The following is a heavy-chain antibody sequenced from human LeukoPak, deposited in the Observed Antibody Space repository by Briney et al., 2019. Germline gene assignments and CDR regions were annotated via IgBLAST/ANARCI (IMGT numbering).Heavy chain of an antibody. CDR2: INHSGST. D-gene: IGHD6-13*01. CDR3: AIARYSRRYFQH. Sequence: SQTLSLTCAVYGGSFSGYYWSWIRQPPGKGLEWIGEINHSGSTNYNPSLKSRVTISVDTSKNQFSLKLSSVTAADTAVYYCAIARYSRRYFQHWGQGTLVTVSS. J-gene: IGHJ1*01. V-gene: IGHV4-34*01. CDR1: GGSFSGYY.